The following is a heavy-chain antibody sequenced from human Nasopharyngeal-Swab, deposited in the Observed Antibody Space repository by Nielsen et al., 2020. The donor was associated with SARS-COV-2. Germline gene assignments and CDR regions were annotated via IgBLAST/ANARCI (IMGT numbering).Heavy chain of an antibody. CDR3: ARGTDIPPDY. Sequence: WIRQPPGKGLEWIGNIFSGGNTYYNPSLDSRVTISLDTSKNQFSLKLSSVTAADTAVYYCARGTDIPPDYWGQGTLVTSPQ. J-gene: IGHJ4*02. CDR2: IFSGGNT. V-gene: IGHV4-39*07. D-gene: IGHD3-9*01.